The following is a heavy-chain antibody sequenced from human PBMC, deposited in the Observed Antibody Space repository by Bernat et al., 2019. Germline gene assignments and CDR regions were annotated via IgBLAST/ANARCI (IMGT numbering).Heavy chain of an antibody. J-gene: IGHJ5*02. CDR3: GGAPNSSGRPSGGWFDA. D-gene: IGHD6-25*01. V-gene: IGHV6-1*01. CDR2: TYYRSKWYN. Sequence: QVQLQQSGPGLVKPSQTLSLTCAISGDSVSSNSAAWNWIRQSPSRGLEWLGRTYYRSKWYNDYAVSVKSRITMNPDTTRSQFSLQLNSVTPEDTAVYYCGGAPNSSGRPSGGWFDAWGQGTQVTVSS. CDR1: GDSVSSNSAA.